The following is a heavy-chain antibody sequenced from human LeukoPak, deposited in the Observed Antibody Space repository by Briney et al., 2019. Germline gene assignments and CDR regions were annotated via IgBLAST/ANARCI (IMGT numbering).Heavy chain of an antibody. CDR1: GGSFSGYY. J-gene: IGHJ4*02. CDR3: ARGPQAGPHIDY. Sequence: SETLSLTCAVYGGSFSGYYWSWIRQPPGKGLEWIGEINHSGSTNYNPSLKSRVTISVDTSKNQFSLKLSSVTAADTAVYYCARGPQAGPHIDYWGQGTLVTVSS. D-gene: IGHD6-13*01. V-gene: IGHV4-34*01. CDR2: INHSGST.